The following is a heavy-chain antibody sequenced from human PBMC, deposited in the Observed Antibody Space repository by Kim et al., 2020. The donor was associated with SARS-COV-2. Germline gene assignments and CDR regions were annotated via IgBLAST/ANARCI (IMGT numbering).Heavy chain of an antibody. V-gene: IGHV4-59*08. J-gene: IGHJ4*02. CDR2: ISYAGTM. Sequence: SETLSLTCNVSGVSISGDYWSWIRHTPEKGLQWIASISYAGTMSYNPSLKSRVTISVDTSKNQVSLKLSSVTAADTAMYYCARHLSGSGAFYNVGYWGQGSLVTVSS. CDR3: ARHLSGSGAFYNVGY. CDR1: GVSISGDY. D-gene: IGHD3-10*01.